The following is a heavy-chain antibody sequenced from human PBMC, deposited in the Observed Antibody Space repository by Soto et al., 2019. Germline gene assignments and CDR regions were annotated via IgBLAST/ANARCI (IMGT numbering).Heavy chain of an antibody. CDR2: ISGSGGST. D-gene: IGHD6-13*01. Sequence: GGSLRLSCAASGFTFSSYAMSWVRQAPGKGLEWVSGISGSGGSTHYADSVKGRFTISRDNSKNTLYLQMNSLRAEDTAVYYCAKPPSIAAAASEFDYWGQGTLVTVSS. CDR1: GFTFSSYA. J-gene: IGHJ4*02. CDR3: AKPPSIAAAASEFDY. V-gene: IGHV3-23*01.